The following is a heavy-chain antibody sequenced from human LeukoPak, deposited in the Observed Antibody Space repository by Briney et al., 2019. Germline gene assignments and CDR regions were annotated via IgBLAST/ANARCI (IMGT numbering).Heavy chain of an antibody. CDR2: IYYSGST. D-gene: IGHD3-22*01. Sequence: SETLPLTCTVSGGSISSGDSYWTWIRQPPGKGLEWIGYIYYSGSTYYNPSLKSRVTILADTSKNQFSLKLSSVTAADTAVYYCARGRVVVIDFWGQGTLVTVSS. CDR1: GGSISSGDSY. J-gene: IGHJ4*02. V-gene: IGHV4-30-4*01. CDR3: ARGRVVVIDF.